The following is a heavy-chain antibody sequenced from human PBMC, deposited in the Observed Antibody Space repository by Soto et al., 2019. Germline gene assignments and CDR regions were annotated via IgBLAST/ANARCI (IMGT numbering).Heavy chain of an antibody. CDR2: ISGSGGST. Sequence: GGSLRLPCAASGFTFSSYAMSWVRKAPGKGLEWVSAISGSGGSTYYADSVKGRFTISRDNSKNTLYLQMNSLRAEDTAEYYCAKRGADSSSWYGNFQHWGQGTLVTVSS. D-gene: IGHD6-13*01. CDR3: AKRGADSSSWYGNFQH. J-gene: IGHJ1*01. CDR1: GFTFSSYA. V-gene: IGHV3-23*01.